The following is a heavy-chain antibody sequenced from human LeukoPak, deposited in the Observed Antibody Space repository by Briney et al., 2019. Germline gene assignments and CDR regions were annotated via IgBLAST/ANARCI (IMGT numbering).Heavy chain of an antibody. Sequence: SETLSLTCTVSGGSISNYFWSWIRQPPGKGLECIGYIYYSDSTNYNPSLKSRVTVSVDTFKNQFSLKLSSVTAADTAVYYCARFPGSAEYRHYYYMDVWGKGTTVTVSS. V-gene: IGHV4-59*01. CDR2: IYYSDST. CDR3: ARFPGSAEYRHYYYMDV. J-gene: IGHJ6*03. D-gene: IGHD2-15*01. CDR1: GGSISNYF.